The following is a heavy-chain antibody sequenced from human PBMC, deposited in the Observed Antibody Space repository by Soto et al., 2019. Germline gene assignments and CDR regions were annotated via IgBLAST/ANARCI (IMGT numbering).Heavy chain of an antibody. CDR2: ISSSSSYI. CDR1: GFTFSSYS. V-gene: IGHV3-21*01. Sequence: EVQLVESGGGLVKPGGSLRLSCAASGFTFSSYSMNWVRQAPGKGLEWVSSISSSSSYIYYADSVKGRFTISRDNAKNSLYLQMNSLRAEDTAVYYCAGQKEGCSGGSCPSWFDPWGQGTLVTVSS. J-gene: IGHJ5*02. CDR3: AGQKEGCSGGSCPSWFDP. D-gene: IGHD2-15*01.